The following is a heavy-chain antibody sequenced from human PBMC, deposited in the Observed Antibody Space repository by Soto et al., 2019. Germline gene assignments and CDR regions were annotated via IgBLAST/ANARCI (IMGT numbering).Heavy chain of an antibody. J-gene: IGHJ4*02. CDR3: AKDLIYGYNSGRPFDS. CDR2: IGSRGDST. Sequence: EVQLLESGGGLVQPGGSLRLSCAASGFTFSSFAMSWVRQAPGKGLEWVSAIGSRGDSTYYADSVKGRFTICRDNSKNTLYLQMNTLRAEDTAVYYFAKDLIYGYNSGRPFDSWGQGTLVTVSS. CDR1: GFTFSSFA. V-gene: IGHV3-23*01. D-gene: IGHD6-19*01.